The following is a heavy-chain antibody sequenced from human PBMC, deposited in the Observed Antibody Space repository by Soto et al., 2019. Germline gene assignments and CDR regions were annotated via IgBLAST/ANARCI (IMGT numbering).Heavy chain of an antibody. CDR3: GRDGANSDFWSAYGGGPYGMDV. Sequence: SETLSLTCAVSGGSISSGGYYWSWIRQHPGKGLEWIGYIYYSGSTYYNPSLKSRVTISVDTSKNQFSLKLSSVTAADTAVYYCGRDGANSDFWSAYGGGPYGMDVWGQGTRVTVSS. J-gene: IGHJ6*02. CDR1: GGSISSGGYY. D-gene: IGHD3-3*01. CDR2: IYYSGST. V-gene: IGHV4-31*11.